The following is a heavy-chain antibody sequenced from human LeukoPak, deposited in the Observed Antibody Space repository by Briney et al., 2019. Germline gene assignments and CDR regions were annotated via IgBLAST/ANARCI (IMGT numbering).Heavy chain of an antibody. CDR1: GFTFSTYA. CDR2: ISTNGGST. J-gene: IGHJ4*02. V-gene: IGHV3-64*01. CDR3: ARVESYYHDRSDYYDY. Sequence: GGSLRLSCAASGFTFSTYAMHWVRQAPGKGLEYVSAISTNGGSTYYANSVKGRFTISRDNSKNTLYLQMGSLRAEDMAVYYCARVESYYHDRSDYYDYWGQGTLVTVSS. D-gene: IGHD3-22*01.